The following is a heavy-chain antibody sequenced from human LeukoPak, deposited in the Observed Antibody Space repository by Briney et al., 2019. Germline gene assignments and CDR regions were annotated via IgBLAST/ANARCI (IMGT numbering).Heavy chain of an antibody. CDR3: ASYTLTLENFDY. Sequence: SETLSLTCTVSGGSISSYYWSWIRQPPGKGLEWIGSIYYSGSTYYNPSLKSRVTISVDTSKNQFSLKLSSVTAADTAVYYCASYTLTLENFDYWGQGTLVTVSS. J-gene: IGHJ4*02. V-gene: IGHV4-59*12. CDR1: GGSISSYY. CDR2: IYYSGST. D-gene: IGHD2-2*02.